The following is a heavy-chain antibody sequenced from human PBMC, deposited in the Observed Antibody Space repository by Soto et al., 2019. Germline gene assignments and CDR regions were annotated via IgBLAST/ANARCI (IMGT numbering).Heavy chain of an antibody. J-gene: IGHJ3*02. CDR3: AKGRMLSSSPLGWRDAFDI. CDR2: ISWNSGSI. Sequence: PGGSLRLSCAASGFTFDDYAMHWVRQAPGKGLEWVSGISWNSGSIGYADSVKGRFTISRDNAKNSLYLQMNSLRAEDTALYYCAKGRMLSSSPLGWRDAFDIWGQGTMVTVSS. D-gene: IGHD6-6*01. CDR1: GFTFDDYA. V-gene: IGHV3-9*01.